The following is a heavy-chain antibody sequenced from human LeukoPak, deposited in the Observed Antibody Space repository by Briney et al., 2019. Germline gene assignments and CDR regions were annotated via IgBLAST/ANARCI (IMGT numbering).Heavy chain of an antibody. CDR2: ISSSSSYI. V-gene: IGHV3-21*01. Sequence: GGSLRLSCAASGFTFSSYSMNWVRQAPGKGLEWVSPISSSSSYIYYADSVKGRFTISRDNAKNSLYLQMNSLRAEDTAVYYCARGNYDILTGYYNVLGVNYFDYWGQGTLVTVSS. D-gene: IGHD3-9*01. CDR3: ARGNYDILTGYYNVLGVNYFDY. CDR1: GFTFSSYS. J-gene: IGHJ4*02.